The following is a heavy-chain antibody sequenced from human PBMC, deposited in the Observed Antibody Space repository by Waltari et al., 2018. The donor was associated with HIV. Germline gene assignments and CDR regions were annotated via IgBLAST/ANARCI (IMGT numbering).Heavy chain of an antibody. D-gene: IGHD2-15*01. CDR3: AKEVTYCSGGSCDGAFDI. V-gene: IGHV3-23*01. CDR1: GFTFSSFD. Sequence: EVQLLESGGGLVQPGGSLRLSCAASGFTFSSFDMTWVRQAPGEGLEWVSTISDFGDTTYFADSVKGRFTVSRDNSKNALYLQMNSLRADDTAIYYCAKEVTYCSGGSCDGAFDIWGQGTMVTVSS. CDR2: ISDFGDTT. J-gene: IGHJ3*02.